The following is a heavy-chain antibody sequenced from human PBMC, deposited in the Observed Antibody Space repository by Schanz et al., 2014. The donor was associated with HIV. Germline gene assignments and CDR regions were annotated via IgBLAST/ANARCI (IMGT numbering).Heavy chain of an antibody. CDR3: ARVANWDYYGMDV. CDR2: INSNGYTT. D-gene: IGHD3-16*01. CDR1: GFTFSDYY. Sequence: QVQLVESGGGLVKPGGSLRLSCAASGFTFSDYYMSWIRQAPGKGLEWISYINSNGYTTYYADSVKGRFTIARDDSKNSLFLLLNSLRGEDTAVYYCARVANWDYYGMDVWGRGTTVTVSS. V-gene: IGHV3-11*04. J-gene: IGHJ6*02.